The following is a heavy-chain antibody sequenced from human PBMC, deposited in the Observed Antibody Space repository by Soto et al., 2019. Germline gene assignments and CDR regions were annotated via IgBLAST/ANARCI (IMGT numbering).Heavy chain of an antibody. J-gene: IGHJ4*02. V-gene: IGHV3-23*01. D-gene: IGHD3-3*01. CDR3: ARWSYLDY. CDR2: ISDVGAAT. CDR1: GFSFPNYA. Sequence: PGGSLRLSCAASGFSFPNYAMTWVRQAPGKGLEWVSSISDVGAATYSADSVKGRFTISRDDSRNTLYLQMDNLRADDTAIYYCARWSYLDYWGQGTRVTVSS.